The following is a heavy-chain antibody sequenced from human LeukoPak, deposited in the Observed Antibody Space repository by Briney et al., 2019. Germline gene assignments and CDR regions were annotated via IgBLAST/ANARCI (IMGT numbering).Heavy chain of an antibody. CDR3: ASALPFASGSSWIHEGHYFDY. CDR1: GGSIGSSSYY. D-gene: IGHD6-13*01. J-gene: IGHJ4*02. Sequence: KPSETLSLTCSVSGGSIGSSSYYWGWIRQPPEKGLEWIGSIYYSGSTYYNPSLKSRVTISVDTSKNRLSLKLSSVTATDTAVYYCASALPFASGSSWIHEGHYFDYWGQGTLVTVSS. V-gene: IGHV4-39*01. CDR2: IYYSGST.